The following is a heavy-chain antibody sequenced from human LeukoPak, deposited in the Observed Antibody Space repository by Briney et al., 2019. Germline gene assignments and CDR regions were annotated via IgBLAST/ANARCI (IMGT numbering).Heavy chain of an antibody. CDR2: IYSGGST. CDR1: GFTVSSNY. CDR3: ARGVVVLPYYYYGMDV. J-gene: IGHJ6*02. D-gene: IGHD2-15*01. Sequence: GGSLRLSCAASGFTVSSNYMSWVRQAPGKGLEWVSVIYSGGSTYYADSVKGRFTISRDNSKNTLYLQMNSLRAEDTAVYYCARGVVVLPYYYYGMDVWGQGTTVTVPS. V-gene: IGHV3-53*01.